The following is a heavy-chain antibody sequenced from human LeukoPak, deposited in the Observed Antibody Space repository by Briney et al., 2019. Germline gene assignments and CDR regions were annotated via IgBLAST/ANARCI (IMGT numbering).Heavy chain of an antibody. CDR2: IYSGGDT. D-gene: IGHD1-1*01. J-gene: IGHJ4*02. V-gene: IGHV3-53*01. CDR3: AAKVELRSKRPYFNS. Sequence: GGSLRLSCAPSGFTVSSNYMSWVRQAPGKGLEWVSVIYSGGDTFYADSVKGRFTISRDNSKNTLYLQMNSLRAEDTAVYYCAAKVELRSKRPYFNSWGQGTLDTVSS. CDR1: GFTVSSNY.